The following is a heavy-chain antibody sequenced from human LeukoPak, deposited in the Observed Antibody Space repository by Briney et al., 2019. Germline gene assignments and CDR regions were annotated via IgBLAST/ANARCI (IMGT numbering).Heavy chain of an antibody. D-gene: IGHD5-18*01. CDR2: ISASGGST. J-gene: IGHJ4*02. Sequence: SGGSLRLSCAASGFTFSSYAMSWIRQAPGKGLEWVSAISASGGSTNYADSVRGRFTISRDNSKNTLYLKMNSLRAEDTAVYYCAKVDSRYSYGSVDYWGQGTLVTVSS. V-gene: IGHV3-23*01. CDR1: GFTFSSYA. CDR3: AKVDSRYSYGSVDY.